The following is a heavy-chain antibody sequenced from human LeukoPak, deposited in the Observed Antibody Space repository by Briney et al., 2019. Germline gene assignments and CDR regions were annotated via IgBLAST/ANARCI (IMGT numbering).Heavy chain of an antibody. D-gene: IGHD2-21*02. CDR1: GFTFSSYS. Sequence: GGSLRLSCAASGFTFSSYSMNWVRQTPGEGLEWVSSIRSSNSYIYYADSVKGRFTISRDNAKNSLYLQMNSLRAEDTAVYYCARDQAYVVTTWESGMDVWGQGTTVTVSS. V-gene: IGHV3-21*01. CDR2: IRSSNSYI. J-gene: IGHJ6*02. CDR3: ARDQAYVVTTWESGMDV.